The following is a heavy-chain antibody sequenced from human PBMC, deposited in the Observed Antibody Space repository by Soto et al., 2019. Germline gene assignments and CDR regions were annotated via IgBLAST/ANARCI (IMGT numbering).Heavy chain of an antibody. Sequence: GGSLRLSCAASGFTFDSCAMSWVRQAPGKGLEWILGISGSGGSTYYADSVKGRFTISRDNSKNTVYLQMNSLRADDTAVYYCAKVKTSGWYYFDFWGQGTLVTVSS. CDR3: AKVKTSGWYYFDF. J-gene: IGHJ4*02. V-gene: IGHV3-23*01. CDR2: ISGSGGST. CDR1: GFTFDSCA. D-gene: IGHD6-19*01.